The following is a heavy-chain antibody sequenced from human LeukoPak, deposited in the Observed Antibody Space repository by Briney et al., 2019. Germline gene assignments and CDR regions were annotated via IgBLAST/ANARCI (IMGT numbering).Heavy chain of an antibody. J-gene: IGHJ4*02. D-gene: IGHD3/OR15-3a*01. V-gene: IGHV3-23*01. CDR3: AKGTWTGCRPKTSFDY. CDR2: ISGSGGST. CDR1: GFTFSSYA. Sequence: GGSLRLSCAASGFTFSSYAMSWVRQAPGKGLEWVSAISGSGGSTYYADSVKGRFTISRDNSKNTLYLQMNSLRAEDAAVYYCAKGTWTGCRPKTSFDYWGQGTLVTVSS.